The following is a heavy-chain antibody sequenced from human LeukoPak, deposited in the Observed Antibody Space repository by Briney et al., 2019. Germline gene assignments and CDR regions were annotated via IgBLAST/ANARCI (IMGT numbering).Heavy chain of an antibody. D-gene: IGHD3-3*01. CDR1: GFTFSSYE. CDR3: ARDLFFWSGYYWVHSAFDI. J-gene: IGHJ3*02. V-gene: IGHV3-48*03. Sequence: GGSLRLSCAASGFTFSSYEMNWVRQAPGKGLEWVSYISSSGSTIYYADSVKSLFTISRDNAKNSLYLQMNSLRAEDTAVYYCARDLFFWSGYYWVHSAFDIWGQGTMVTVSS. CDR2: ISSSGSTI.